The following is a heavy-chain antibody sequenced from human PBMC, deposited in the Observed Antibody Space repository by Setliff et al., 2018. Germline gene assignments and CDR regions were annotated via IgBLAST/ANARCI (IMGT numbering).Heavy chain of an antibody. Sequence: PSETLSLTCTVSGDSITSGSDSWNWIRQPAGKGLQWIGRVYPTGSTNYDPDLKSRVTMSVDTSKRQFSLKLGSATAADTAVYYCARDMGQPYYFESWGLGTLVTVSS. CDR2: VYPTGST. D-gene: IGHD1-1*01. V-gene: IGHV4-61*02. CDR1: GDSITSGSDS. CDR3: ARDMGQPYYFES. J-gene: IGHJ4*02.